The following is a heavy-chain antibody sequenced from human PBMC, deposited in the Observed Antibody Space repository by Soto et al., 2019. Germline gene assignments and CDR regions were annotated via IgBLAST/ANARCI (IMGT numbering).Heavy chain of an antibody. Sequence: EVQLVQSGGGLIQPEGSLKLSCAAPGIIVSSNYMSWVRQAPGKGLEWVSVLYHGGSTYYADSGKGRFTISRDNSKNTLFLQMNSLRAEDTAVYYCTRSRYGDPDYWGQGTLVTVSS. V-gene: IGHV3-53*01. CDR2: LYHGGST. D-gene: IGHD4-17*01. CDR3: TRSRYGDPDY. J-gene: IGHJ4*02. CDR1: GIIVSSNY.